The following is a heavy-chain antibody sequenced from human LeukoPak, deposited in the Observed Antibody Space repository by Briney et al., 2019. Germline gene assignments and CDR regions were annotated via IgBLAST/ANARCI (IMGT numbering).Heavy chain of an antibody. Sequence: PGRSLRLSCAASGFTFSSYGMLWVRQAPGKGLEGVAVISYDGSNKYYADSVKGRFTISRDNSKNTLYLQMNSLRAEDTAVYYCAKDHSGYDYYGMDVWGQGTTVTVSS. D-gene: IGHD1-26*01. CDR3: AKDHSGYDYYGMDV. CDR1: GFTFSSYG. CDR2: ISYDGSNK. V-gene: IGHV3-30*18. J-gene: IGHJ6*02.